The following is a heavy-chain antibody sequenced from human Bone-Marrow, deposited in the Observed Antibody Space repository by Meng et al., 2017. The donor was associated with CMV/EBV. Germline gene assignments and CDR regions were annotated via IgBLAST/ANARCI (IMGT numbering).Heavy chain of an antibody. J-gene: IGHJ4*02. D-gene: IGHD3-3*01. Sequence: QVSLVQSGAEVKKPGASVKVSCKASGYTFTGYYMHWVRQAPGQGLEWMGWINPNSGGTNYAQKFQGRVTMTRDTSISTAYMELSSVTAADTAVYYCAREPTRSGPIDYWGQGTLVTVSS. CDR2: INPNSGGT. CDR3: AREPTRSGPIDY. V-gene: IGHV1-2*02. CDR1: GYTFTGYY.